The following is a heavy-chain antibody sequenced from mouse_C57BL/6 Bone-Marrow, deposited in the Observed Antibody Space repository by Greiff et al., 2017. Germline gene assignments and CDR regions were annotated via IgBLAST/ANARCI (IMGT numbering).Heavy chain of an antibody. CDR3: ARVGYGSSYPYFDY. Sequence: QVQLQQSGTELVKPGASVKLSCKASGYTFTSYWMHWVKQRPGQGLEWIGNINPSNGGTNYNEKFKSKATLTVDKSSSTAYMQLSSLTSEDSAVYYCARVGYGSSYPYFDYWGQGTTLTVAS. CDR1: GYTFTSYW. CDR2: INPSNGGT. V-gene: IGHV1-53*01. D-gene: IGHD1-1*01. J-gene: IGHJ2*01.